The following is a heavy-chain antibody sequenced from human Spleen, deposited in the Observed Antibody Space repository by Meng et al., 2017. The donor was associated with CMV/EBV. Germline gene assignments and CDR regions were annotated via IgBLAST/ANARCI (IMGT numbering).Heavy chain of an antibody. V-gene: IGHV4-39*02. CDR3: ARDIAGSTSCYDY. CDR1: GGSISSSSYY. D-gene: IGHD2-2*01. Sequence: SETLSLTCTVFGGSISSSSYYWGWIRQPPGKGLEWIGSIYYSGSTYYNPSLKSRVTISVDTSKNQFSLKLSSVTAADTAVYYCARDIAGSTSCYDYWGQGTLVTVSS. CDR2: IYYSGST. J-gene: IGHJ4*02.